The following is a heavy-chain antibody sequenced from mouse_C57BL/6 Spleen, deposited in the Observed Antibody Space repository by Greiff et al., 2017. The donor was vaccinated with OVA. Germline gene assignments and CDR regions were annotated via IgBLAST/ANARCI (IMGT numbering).Heavy chain of an antibody. Sequence: EVQLQESGGGLVKPGGSLKLSCAASGFTFSDYGMHWVRQAPEKGLEWVAYISSGSSTIYYADTVKGRFTISRDNAKNTLFLQMTSLRSEDTAMYYCARGNYYGSSYSAWFAYWGQGTLVTVSA. CDR1: GFTFSDYG. J-gene: IGHJ3*01. CDR2: ISSGSSTI. CDR3: ARGNYYGSSYSAWFAY. V-gene: IGHV5-17*01. D-gene: IGHD1-1*01.